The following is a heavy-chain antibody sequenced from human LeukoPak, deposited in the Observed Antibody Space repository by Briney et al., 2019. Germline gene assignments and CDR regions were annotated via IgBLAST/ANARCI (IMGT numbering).Heavy chain of an antibody. CDR2: IYYSGST. D-gene: IGHD6-13*01. Sequence: SETLSLTCTVSGGSISSYYWSWIRQPPGKGLEWIGYIYYSGSTNYNPSLKSRVTISVDTSKNQFSLKLSSVTAADTAVYYCARDQSFVSSSRRYFDYWGQGTLVTVSS. CDR1: GGSISSYY. CDR3: ARDQSFVSSSRRYFDY. V-gene: IGHV4-59*01. J-gene: IGHJ4*02.